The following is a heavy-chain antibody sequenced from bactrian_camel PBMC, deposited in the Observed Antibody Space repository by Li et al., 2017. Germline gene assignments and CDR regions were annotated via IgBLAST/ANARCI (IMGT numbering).Heavy chain of an antibody. Sequence: HVQLVESGGGSVQAGGSLRLSCAASKGDYTYTLSMAWFRQAAGKEREGVVGTRYDGSTTYADSVKGRFTISKDDAKRTLFLQMNSLKPEDTAMYYCAAGWSFGVGTLLRRHYNYWGQGTQVTVS. CDR1: KGDYTYTLS. J-gene: IGHJ4*01. V-gene: IGHV3S57*01. D-gene: IGHD3*01. CDR3: AAGWSFGVGTLLRRHYNY. CDR2: TRYDGST.